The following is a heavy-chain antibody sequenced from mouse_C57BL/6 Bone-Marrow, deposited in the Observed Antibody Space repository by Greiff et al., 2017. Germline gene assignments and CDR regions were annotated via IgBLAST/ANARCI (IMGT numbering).Heavy chain of an antibody. Sequence: VMLVESGPGLVQPSQSLSITCTVSGFSLTSYGVHWVRQSPGKGLEWLGVIWSGGSTDYNAAFISRLSISKDNSKSQVFFKMNSLQADDTAIYYCARNFRGSSYGYAMDYWGQGTSVTVSS. CDR2: IWSGGST. D-gene: IGHD1-1*01. CDR3: ARNFRGSSYGYAMDY. J-gene: IGHJ4*01. CDR1: GFSLTSYG. V-gene: IGHV2-2*01.